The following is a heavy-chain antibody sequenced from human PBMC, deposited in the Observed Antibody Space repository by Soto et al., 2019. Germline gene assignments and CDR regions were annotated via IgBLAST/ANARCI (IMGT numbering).Heavy chain of an antibody. CDR1: GFTFSSYG. J-gene: IGHJ4*02. CDR3: AKLLEAAGTHHNFAY. V-gene: IGHV3-30*18. D-gene: IGHD6-13*01. CDR2: ISYDGSNK. Sequence: GGSLRLSCAASGFTFSSYGMHWVRQAPGKGLEWVAVISYDGSNKYYADSVKGRFTISRDNSKNTLYPQMNSLRAEDTAVYYCAKLLEAAGTHHNFAYWGQGTLVTVSS.